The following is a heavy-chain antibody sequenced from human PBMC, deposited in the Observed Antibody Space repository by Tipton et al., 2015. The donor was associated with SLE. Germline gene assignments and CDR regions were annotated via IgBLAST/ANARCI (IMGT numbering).Heavy chain of an antibody. J-gene: IGHJ2*01. V-gene: IGHV4-34*01. CDR1: GGSISGYY. CDR3: ARWVRAAAGTWYFDL. D-gene: IGHD6-13*01. Sequence: TLSLTCTVSGGSISGYYWSWIRQPPGKGLEWIGEINHSGSTNYNPSLKSRVTISVDMSKNQFSLKLSSVTAADTAVYYCARWVRAAAGTWYFDLWGRGTLVTVSS. CDR2: INHSGST.